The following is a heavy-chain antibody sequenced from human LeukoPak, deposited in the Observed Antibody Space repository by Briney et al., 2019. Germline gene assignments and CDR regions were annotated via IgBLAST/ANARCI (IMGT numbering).Heavy chain of an antibody. V-gene: IGHV1-69*05. D-gene: IGHD1-20*01. J-gene: IGHJ3*02. CDR3: AREFYNWKPLSGDDAFDI. CDR1: GGTFISYA. CDR2: IIPIFGTA. Sequence: SSVKVSCKASGGTFISYAISWVRQAPGQGLEWMGRIIPIFGTANYAQKFQGRATITTDESTSTAYMELSSLRSEDTAVYYCAREFYNWKPLSGDDAFDIWAKGQWSPSLQ.